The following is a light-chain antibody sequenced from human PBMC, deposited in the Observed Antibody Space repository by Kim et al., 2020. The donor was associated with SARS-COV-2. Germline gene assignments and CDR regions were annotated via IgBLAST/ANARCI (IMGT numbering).Light chain of an antibody. CDR2: GRN. CDR1: SLRDSY. CDR3: SSRDSGTNFYHVF. Sequence: SSELTQDPAVSVALGQTVRIICQGDSLRDSYASWYQQKPGQAPLLVISGRNNRPSGIPDRFFVTNSGNTASLTIVGAQAEDEADYYCSSRDSGTNFYHVFFGGGTQLTVL. V-gene: IGLV3-19*01. J-gene: IGLJ2*01.